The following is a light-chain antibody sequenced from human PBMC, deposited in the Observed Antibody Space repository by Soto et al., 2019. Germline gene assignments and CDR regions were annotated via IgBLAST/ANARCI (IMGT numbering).Light chain of an antibody. J-gene: IGLJ1*01. V-gene: IGLV2-14*01. CDR2: DVS. Sequence: QSVLTQPASVSGSPGQSITISCTGTSSDVGGYNYVSWYQQHPGKAPKLMIYDVSNRPSGVSNRFSGSKSGNTASLTISGLQADDEADYYCTSYTSTVYVFGTGTKVTVL. CDR3: TSYTSTVYV. CDR1: SSDVGGYNY.